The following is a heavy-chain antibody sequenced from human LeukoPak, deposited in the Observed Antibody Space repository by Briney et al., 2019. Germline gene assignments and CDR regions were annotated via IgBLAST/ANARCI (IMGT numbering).Heavy chain of an antibody. CDR3: ARGEQQLESGHYYYYYMDV. CDR1: GFTFSSYW. D-gene: IGHD6-13*01. CDR2: IKQDGSEK. J-gene: IGHJ6*03. V-gene: IGHV3-7*01. Sequence: PGGSLRLSCAASGFTFSSYWMSWVRQAPGKGLEWVANIKQDGSEKYYVDSVKGRFTISRDNAKNTLYLQMNSLRAEDTAVYYCARGEQQLESGHYYYYYMDVWGKGTTVTASS.